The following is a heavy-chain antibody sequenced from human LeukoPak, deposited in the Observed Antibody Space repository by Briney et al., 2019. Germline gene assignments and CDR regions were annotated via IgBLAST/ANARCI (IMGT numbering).Heavy chain of an antibody. Sequence: SETLSLTCTVSGGSISSSSYYWGWIRQPPGKGLEWLGNIYSRGNTYYKPSLRSRVTISIDTSKNQFSLRLTSVTAADTAVYYCARDLDTTVTMMGMDVWGKGTTVTVSS. CDR3: ARDLDTTVTMMGMDV. CDR1: GGSISSSSYY. CDR2: IYSRGNT. D-gene: IGHD4-17*01. V-gene: IGHV4-39*07. J-gene: IGHJ6*03.